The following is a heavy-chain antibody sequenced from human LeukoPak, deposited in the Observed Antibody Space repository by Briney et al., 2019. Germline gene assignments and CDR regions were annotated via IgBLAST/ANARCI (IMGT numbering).Heavy chain of an antibody. V-gene: IGHV3-48*02. J-gene: IGHJ5*02. Sequence: GGSLRLSCAASGFTFSSYSMNWVRQAPGKGLEWVSYISSSSSTIYYADSVKGRFTISRDNAKNSLYLQMNSLRDEDTAVYYCARTPYSSSWCGYNWFDPWGQGTLVTVSS. CDR2: ISSSSSTI. D-gene: IGHD6-13*01. CDR1: GFTFSSYS. CDR3: ARTPYSSSWCGYNWFDP.